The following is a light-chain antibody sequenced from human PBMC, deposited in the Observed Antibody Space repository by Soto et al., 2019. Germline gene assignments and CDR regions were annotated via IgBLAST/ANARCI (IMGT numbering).Light chain of an antibody. V-gene: IGLV1-40*01. CDR1: SSNIGAEYD. CDR2: GDN. CDR3: SSYTSSSTLGV. Sequence: QSVLTQPPSVSGAPGQRVAISCTGSSSNIGAEYDVHWYQQLPGTAPKRLIYGDNNRPSGVPDRFSGSKSGTSASLAITGLQPEDEADYYCSSYTSSSTLGVFGTGTKVTVL. J-gene: IGLJ1*01.